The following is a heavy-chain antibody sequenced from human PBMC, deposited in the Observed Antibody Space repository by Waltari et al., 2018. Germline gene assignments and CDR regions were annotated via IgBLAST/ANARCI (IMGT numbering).Heavy chain of an antibody. CDR3: ATYLRSSGSYSLIY. CDR2: MNPNIGGT. J-gene: IGHJ4*02. V-gene: IGHV1-2*02. Sequence: QAQLVQSGAEVKQPGASVKVSCKASGYVFTDYYMHWVRQAPGQGLEWRGWMNPNIGGTNYAQKFQGRVTLTRDTSINTAYMELSSLRSDDTAVYYCATYLRSSGSYSLIYWGQGTLVAVSS. D-gene: IGHD1-26*01. CDR1: GYVFTDYY.